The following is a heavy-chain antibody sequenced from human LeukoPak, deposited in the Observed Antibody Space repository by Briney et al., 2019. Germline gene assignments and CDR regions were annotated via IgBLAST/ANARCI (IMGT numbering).Heavy chain of an antibody. CDR2: ISAYNGNT. CDR3: ARGSSGITMVWGVMVH. Sequence: ASVKVSCKASGYTFTSYGISWVRQAPGQGLEWMGWISAYNGNTNYAQKLQGRVTMATDTSTSTAYMELRSLRSDDTAVYYCARGSSGITMVWGVMVHWGQGTLVTVSS. V-gene: IGHV1-18*01. D-gene: IGHD3-10*01. J-gene: IGHJ4*02. CDR1: GYTFTSYG.